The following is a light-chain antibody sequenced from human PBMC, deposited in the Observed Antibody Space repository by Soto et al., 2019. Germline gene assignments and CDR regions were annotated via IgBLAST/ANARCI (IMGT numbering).Light chain of an antibody. Sequence: EVVLTQSPATLSVSPGERATLSCRASQSVSSNLAWYQQNNGQAPRILIYGASTRDTGIPARFSGSGSGTEFTLTISRLQSEDFEVYYCQQYNNWPITFGQGTRLEIK. V-gene: IGKV3-15*01. CDR3: QQYNNWPIT. CDR1: QSVSSN. CDR2: GAS. J-gene: IGKJ5*01.